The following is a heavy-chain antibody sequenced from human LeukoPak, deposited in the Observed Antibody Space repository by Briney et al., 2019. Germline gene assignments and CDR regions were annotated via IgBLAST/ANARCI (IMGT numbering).Heavy chain of an antibody. Sequence: SETLSLTCTVSGGSISSGDYYWSWIRQPPGKGLEWIGYIYYSGSTYYNPSLKSRVTISVDTSKNQFSLKLSSVTAADTAVYYCARFESDTIFGVVMPDAFDIWGQGTMVTVSS. J-gene: IGHJ3*02. V-gene: IGHV4-30-4*01. CDR1: GGSISSGDYY. CDR3: ARFESDTIFGVVMPDAFDI. CDR2: IYYSGST. D-gene: IGHD3-3*01.